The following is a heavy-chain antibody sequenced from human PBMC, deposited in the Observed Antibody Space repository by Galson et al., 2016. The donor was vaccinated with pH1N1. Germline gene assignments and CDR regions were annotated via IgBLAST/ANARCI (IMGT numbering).Heavy chain of an antibody. J-gene: IGHJ4*02. CDR2: ISWNSNSI. CDR3: AKGAGRYYFGSGSFNF. Sequence: SLRLSCAASGFAFDDFAMHWVRHVPGKGLEWVSGISWNSNSIGYADSVKGRFTISRDSAKKSLFLQMNGLRVEDTALYYCAKGAGRYYFGSGSFNFWGQGTQVTVSS. D-gene: IGHD3-10*01. V-gene: IGHV3-9*01. CDR1: GFAFDDFA.